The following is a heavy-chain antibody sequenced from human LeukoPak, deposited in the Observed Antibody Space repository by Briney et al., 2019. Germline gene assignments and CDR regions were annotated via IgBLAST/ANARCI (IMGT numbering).Heavy chain of an antibody. CDR3: ARDPWVYDILTGYGSQDAFDI. CDR2: IWYDGSNK. J-gene: IGHJ3*02. Sequence: GGSLRLSCAASGFTFSSYGTHWVRQAPGKGLEWVAVIWYDGSNKYYADSVKGRFTISRDNSKNTLYLQMNSLRAEDTAVYYCARDPWVYDILTGYGSQDAFDIWGQGTMVTVSS. V-gene: IGHV3-33*01. D-gene: IGHD3-9*01. CDR1: GFTFSSYG.